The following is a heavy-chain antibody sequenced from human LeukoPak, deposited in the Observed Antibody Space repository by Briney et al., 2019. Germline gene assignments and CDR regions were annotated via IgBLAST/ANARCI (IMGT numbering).Heavy chain of an antibody. CDR3: AREYYDSSAYNQEATDY. Sequence: PGASVKVSCKASGYTFTGYFMHWVRQAPGQGIEWMGWINPNIGATKYARKFQGRVTMTKDTSISTAYMELSRLRSDDTAVYYCAREYYDSSAYNQEATDYWGQGTLVTVSS. CDR1: GYTFTGYF. D-gene: IGHD3-22*01. CDR2: INPNIGAT. J-gene: IGHJ4*02. V-gene: IGHV1-2*02.